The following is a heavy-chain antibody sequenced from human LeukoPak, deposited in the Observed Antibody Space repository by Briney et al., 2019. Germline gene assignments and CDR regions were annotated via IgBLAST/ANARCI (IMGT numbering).Heavy chain of an antibody. Sequence: SQTLSLTCATSGDSVSSNSAAWNWIRQSPSRGLEWLGRTYYRSKWYNDYAVSVKSRITINPDTSKNQFSLQLNSVTPEDTAVYYCARDEWSVAAAAPNTNYYYYGMDVWGQGTTVTVSS. J-gene: IGHJ6*02. CDR3: ARDEWSVAAAAPNTNYYYYGMDV. V-gene: IGHV6-1*01. CDR1: GDSVSSNSAA. D-gene: IGHD6-13*01. CDR2: TYYRSKWYN.